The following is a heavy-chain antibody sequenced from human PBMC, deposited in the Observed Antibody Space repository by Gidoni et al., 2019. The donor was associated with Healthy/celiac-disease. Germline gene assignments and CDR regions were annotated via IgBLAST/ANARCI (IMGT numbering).Heavy chain of an antibody. CDR3: AKGGDYGDYGSGWYFDL. CDR2: ISGSGGST. Sequence: EVQLLEYGGGLVQPGGSLRLSCAASGFTFSSHAMGWVRQAPGKGLVWVSAISGSGGSTYYADSVKGRFTISRDNSKNTLYLQMNSLRAEDTAVYYCAKGGDYGDYGSGWYFDLWGRGTLVTVSS. J-gene: IGHJ2*01. D-gene: IGHD4-17*01. V-gene: IGHV3-23*01. CDR1: GFTFSSHA.